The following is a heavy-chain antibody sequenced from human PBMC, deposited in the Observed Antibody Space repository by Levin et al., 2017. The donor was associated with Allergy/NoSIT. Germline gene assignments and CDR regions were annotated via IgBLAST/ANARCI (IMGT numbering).Heavy chain of an antibody. CDR3: AMGRPLVGATSTSYNWFDP. D-gene: IGHD1-26*01. V-gene: IGHV1-69*13. CDR2: IIPIFGTA. CDR1: GGTFSSYA. Sequence: SVKVSCKASGGTFSSYAISWVRQAPGQGLEWMGGIIPIFGTANYAQKFQGRVTITADESTSTAYMELSSLRSEDTAVYYCAMGRPLVGATSTSYNWFDPWGQGTLVTVSS. J-gene: IGHJ5*02.